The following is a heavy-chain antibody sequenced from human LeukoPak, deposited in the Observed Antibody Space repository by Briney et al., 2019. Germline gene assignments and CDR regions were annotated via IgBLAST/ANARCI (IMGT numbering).Heavy chain of an antibody. J-gene: IGHJ4*02. CDR1: GGTFSSYA. V-gene: IGHV1-69*05. Sequence: SVKVSCKASGGTFSSYAISWVRQAPGQGLEWMGGIIPIFGTANYAQKFQGRVTITTDESTSTAYMELSSLRSGDTAVYYCARSRLVRGRITQYYFDYWGQGTLVTVSS. CDR3: ARSRLVRGRITQYYFDY. CDR2: IIPIFGTA. D-gene: IGHD6-19*01.